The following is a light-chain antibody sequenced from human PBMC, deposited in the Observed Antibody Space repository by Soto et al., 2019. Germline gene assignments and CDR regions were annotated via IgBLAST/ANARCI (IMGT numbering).Light chain of an antibody. CDR1: QSVSSN. CDR2: GAS. CDR3: QQYSDWPPIT. V-gene: IGKV3-15*01. Sequence: EIVMTQSPGTLSVSPGERATLSCRASQSVSSNLAWYQQKPGQAPRLLIYGASTRATGIPARFSGSGSGTDFILPITSLQSEDFAVYYCQQYSDWPPITFGQGTRLEIK. J-gene: IGKJ5*01.